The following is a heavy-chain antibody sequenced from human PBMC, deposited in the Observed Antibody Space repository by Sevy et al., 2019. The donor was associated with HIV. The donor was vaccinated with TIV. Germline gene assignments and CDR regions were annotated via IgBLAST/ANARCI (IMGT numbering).Heavy chain of an antibody. D-gene: IGHD6-19*01. J-gene: IGHJ1*01. Sequence: QSQTLSLTCGVSGDSISSGSYYWSWIRQPAGKGLEWIGRIYTSGSTNYNPSLKSRVTMSVDTSKNHFSLKLSSVTAADTAVYYCATEGSSGWYGFLQHWGQGTLVTVSS. CDR3: ATEGSSGWYGFLQH. CDR1: GDSISSGSYY. CDR2: IYTSGST. V-gene: IGHV4-61*02.